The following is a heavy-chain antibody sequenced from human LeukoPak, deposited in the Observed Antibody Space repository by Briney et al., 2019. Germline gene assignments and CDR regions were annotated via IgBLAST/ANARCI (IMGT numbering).Heavy chain of an antibody. J-gene: IGHJ4*02. D-gene: IGHD6-19*01. V-gene: IGHV4-59*01. CDR1: GGSISSYY. CDR2: IYYNGST. CDR3: AREKSGYSSGWTDY. Sequence: SETLSLTCTVSGGSISSYYWSWIRQPPGKGLEWIGYIYYNGSTNYNPFLKSRVTISVDTSKNQFSLKLSSVTAADTAVYYCAREKSGYSSGWTDYWGQGTLVTVSS.